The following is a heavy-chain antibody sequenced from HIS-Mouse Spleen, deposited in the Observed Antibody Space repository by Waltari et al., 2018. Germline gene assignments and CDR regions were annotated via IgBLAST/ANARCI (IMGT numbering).Heavy chain of an antibody. Sequence: QVTLRESGPALVKPTQTLTLTCTFSGFSLSTSGMCVSWIRQPPGKALEWLARIAWDEDKYYSTSLKTRITISRETSKNQVGLTMTNMDPLDTATYYCARIAEGYTSGWYAFDYWGQGTLVTVSS. CDR2: IAWDEDK. D-gene: IGHD6-19*01. CDR1: GFSLSTSGMC. J-gene: IGHJ4*02. CDR3: ARIAEGYTSGWYAFDY. V-gene: IGHV2-70*15.